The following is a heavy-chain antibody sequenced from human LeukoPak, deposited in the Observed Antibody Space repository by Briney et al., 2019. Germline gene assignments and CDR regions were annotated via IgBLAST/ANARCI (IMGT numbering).Heavy chain of an antibody. CDR1: GGSFSSYY. D-gene: IGHD5/OR15-5a*01. Sequence: SETLSLTCAVYGGSFSSYYWSWIRQPPGTGLEWIGYIYHSGSTNYNPSLESRVTMSVDTSKNQFSLKLGSVTDADTAVYFCARHVSSASHVFDVWGQGTMVTVSS. CDR2: IYHSGST. J-gene: IGHJ3*01. V-gene: IGHV4-59*08. CDR3: ARHVSSASHVFDV.